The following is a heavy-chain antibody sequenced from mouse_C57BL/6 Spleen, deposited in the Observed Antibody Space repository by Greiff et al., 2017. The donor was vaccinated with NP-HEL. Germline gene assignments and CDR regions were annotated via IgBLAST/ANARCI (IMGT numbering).Heavy chain of an antibody. D-gene: IGHD1-1*01. CDR2: IDPSDSYT. V-gene: IGHV1-50*01. Sequence: QVQLQQPGAELVKPGASVKLSCKASGYTFTSYWMQWVKQRPGQGLEWIGEIDPSDSYTNYNQKFKGKATLTVDTSSSPAYMQLSSLTSEDSAVYSGARDGSSPYWYFDVWGTGTTVTVSS. CDR3: ARDGSSPYWYFDV. J-gene: IGHJ1*03. CDR1: GYTFTSYW.